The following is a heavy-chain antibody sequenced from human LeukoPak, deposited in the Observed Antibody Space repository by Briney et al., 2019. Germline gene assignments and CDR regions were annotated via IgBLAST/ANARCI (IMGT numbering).Heavy chain of an antibody. J-gene: IGHJ6*02. CDR1: GXXXXXXXXA. V-gene: IGHV6-1*01. Sequence: XTCAISGXXXXXXXXAWXWXRQSXXXXXXXXXRTYYRSKWYNDYAVSVKSRITINPDTSKNQFSLQLNSVTPEDTAVYYCARLENYYYYGMDVWGQGTTVTVSS. CDR3: ARLENYYYYGMDV. D-gene: IGHD1-1*01. CDR2: TYYRSKWYN.